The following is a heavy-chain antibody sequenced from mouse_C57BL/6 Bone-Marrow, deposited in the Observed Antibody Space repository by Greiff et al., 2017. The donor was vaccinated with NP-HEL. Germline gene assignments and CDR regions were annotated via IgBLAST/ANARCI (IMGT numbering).Heavy chain of an antibody. J-gene: IGHJ4*01. Sequence: EVMLVESGGGLVQPGGSLSLSCAASGFTFTDYYMSWVRQPPGKALEWLGFIRNKANGYTTEYSASVKGRFTISRDNSQSILYLQMNALRAVDSATYYCARSPYDYDGGYAMDYWGQGTSVTVSS. V-gene: IGHV7-3*01. CDR2: IRNKANGYTT. D-gene: IGHD2-4*01. CDR3: ARSPYDYDGGYAMDY. CDR1: GFTFTDYY.